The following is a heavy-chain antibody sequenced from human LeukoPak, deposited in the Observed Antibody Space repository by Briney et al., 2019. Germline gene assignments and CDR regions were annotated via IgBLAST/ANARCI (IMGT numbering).Heavy chain of an antibody. V-gene: IGHV3-11*04. CDR2: ISSDSSTI. CDR1: GFTFSDYY. Sequence: GGSLRLSCAASGFTFSDYYMSWLRQAPGKGLEWVSYISSDSSTIYYADSVKGRFTISRANAKNSLYLQMNSLRTEDTAVYYCANTEYQRLGTDYWGQGTLVTVSS. D-gene: IGHD2-2*01. J-gene: IGHJ4*02. CDR3: ANTEYQRLGTDY.